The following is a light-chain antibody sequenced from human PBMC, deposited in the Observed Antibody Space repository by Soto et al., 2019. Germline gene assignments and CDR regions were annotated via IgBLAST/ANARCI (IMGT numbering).Light chain of an antibody. V-gene: IGLV2-11*01. Sequence: QSVLTQPRSVSGSLGQSVTISCTGTSSDVGTYNYVSWYQQHPGKAPKVMIYDVSERPSGVPDRFSGSKSSNTASLTISGLQAEDEADYYCCSYAGSPRYVLGTGTKVTVL. J-gene: IGLJ1*01. CDR2: DVS. CDR3: CSYAGSPRYV. CDR1: SSDVGTYNY.